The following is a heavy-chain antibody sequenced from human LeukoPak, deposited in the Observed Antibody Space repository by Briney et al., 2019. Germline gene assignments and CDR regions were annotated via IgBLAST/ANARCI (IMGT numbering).Heavy chain of an antibody. Sequence: PSQTLSLTCTVSGGSINSGSYYWSWIRQPARKGLEWIGRINTRGSANYNPSLKSRVTISVDTSKNQFSLKLSPVTAADTAVYYCARDPDNYGYYYMDVWGKGTTVTVSS. CDR2: INTRGSA. V-gene: IGHV4-61*02. J-gene: IGHJ6*03. CDR1: GGSINSGSYY. CDR3: ARDPDNYGYYYMDV. D-gene: IGHD1-14*01.